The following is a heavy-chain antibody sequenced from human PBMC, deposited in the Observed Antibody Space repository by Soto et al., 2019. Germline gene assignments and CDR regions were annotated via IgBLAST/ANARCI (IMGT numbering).Heavy chain of an antibody. CDR3: AKDFADGYNLVLPLDY. CDR1: GFTFSSYG. J-gene: IGHJ4*02. CDR2: ISYDGSNK. Sequence: VQLVESGGGVVQPGRSLRLSCAASGFTFSSYGMHWVRQAPGKGLEWVAVISYDGSNKYYADSVKGRFTISRDNSKNTLYLQMNSLRAEDTAVYYCAKDFADGYNLVLPLDYWGQGTLVTVSS. V-gene: IGHV3-30*18. D-gene: IGHD1-1*01.